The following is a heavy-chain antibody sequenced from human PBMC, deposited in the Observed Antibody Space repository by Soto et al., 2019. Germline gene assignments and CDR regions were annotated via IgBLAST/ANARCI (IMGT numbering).Heavy chain of an antibody. CDR3: AKDRSDYDILTGPKYFDY. V-gene: IGHV3-23*01. CDR2: ISGSGGST. CDR1: GFTFSRYA. J-gene: IGHJ4*02. D-gene: IGHD3-9*01. Sequence: GGSLRLSCAASGFTFSRYAMSWVRQAPGKGLEWVSAISGSGGSTYYADSVKGRFTISRDNSKNTLYLQMNSLRAEDTAVYYCAKDRSDYDILTGPKYFDYWGQGTLVTVSS.